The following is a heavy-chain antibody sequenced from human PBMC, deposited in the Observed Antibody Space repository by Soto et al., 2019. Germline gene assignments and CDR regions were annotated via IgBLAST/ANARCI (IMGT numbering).Heavy chain of an antibody. CDR2: IYYSGST. D-gene: IGHD3-10*01. Sequence: SETLSLTCTVSGGSVSSGSYYWSWVRQPPGKGLEWIGYIYYSGSTNYNPSLKGRVTISVDTSKNQFSLKLSSVTAADTAVYYCARDDTGEPKFDLWGQGTQVTVSS. V-gene: IGHV4-61*01. CDR3: ARDDTGEPKFDL. J-gene: IGHJ4*02. CDR1: GGSVSSGSYY.